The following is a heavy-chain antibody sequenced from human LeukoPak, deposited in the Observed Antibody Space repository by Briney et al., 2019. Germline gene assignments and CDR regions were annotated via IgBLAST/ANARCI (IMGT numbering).Heavy chain of an antibody. CDR2: MSGSGGST. CDR3: AREIAAAETDAFDI. CDR1: GFTFCSYA. D-gene: IGHD6-13*01. Sequence: GGSLRLSCAASGFTFCSYAMGWVRQAPGKGLEWVSAMSGSGGSTYYADSVKGRFTISRDNSENTLYLQMNSLRAEDTAVYYCAREIAAAETDAFDIWGQGTMVTVSS. V-gene: IGHV3-23*01. J-gene: IGHJ3*02.